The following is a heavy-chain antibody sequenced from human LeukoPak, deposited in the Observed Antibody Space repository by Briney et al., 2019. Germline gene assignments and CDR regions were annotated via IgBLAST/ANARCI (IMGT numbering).Heavy chain of an antibody. J-gene: IGHJ6*02. V-gene: IGHV4-31*03. Sequence: SQTLSLTCTVSGGSISSGGYYWSWIRQHPGKGLEWIGYIYYSGRTYYNPSLKSRVTISVDTSKNQFSLKLSSVTAADTAVYYCSRDSATPNYYYYGMDVWGQGTTVTVSS. CDR3: SRDSATPNYYYYGMDV. CDR2: IYYSGRT. CDR1: GGSISSGGYY. D-gene: IGHD2-2*01.